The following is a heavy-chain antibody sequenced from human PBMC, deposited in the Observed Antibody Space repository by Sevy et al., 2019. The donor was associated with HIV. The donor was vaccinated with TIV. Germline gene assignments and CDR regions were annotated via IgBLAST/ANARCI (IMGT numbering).Heavy chain of an antibody. CDR3: ARSYYDSSGYFSSYGMDV. D-gene: IGHD3-22*01. CDR1: GGTFSSYA. V-gene: IGHV1-69*13. J-gene: IGHJ6*02. CDR2: IIPIFGTA. Sequence: ASVKVSCKASGGTFSSYAISWVRQAPGQGLEWMGGIIPIFGTANYAQKFQGRVTITADESTSTAYMELGSLRSEDTAVYYCARSYYDSSGYFSSYGMDVWGQGTTVTVSS.